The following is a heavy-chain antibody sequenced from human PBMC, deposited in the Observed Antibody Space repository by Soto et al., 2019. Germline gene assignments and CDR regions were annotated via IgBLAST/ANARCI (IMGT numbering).Heavy chain of an antibody. V-gene: IGHV3-30*03. CDR1: GFTFSSYG. CDR2: ISYDGSNK. D-gene: IGHD4-17*01. CDR3: AIGDYEGGGY. Sequence: QVQLVESGGGVVQPGRSLRLSCAASGFTFSSYGMHWVRQAPGKGLEWVAVISYDGSNKYYADSVKGRFTISRDNSKNTLYLQMSSVRAEDTAVSYCAIGDYEGGGYWGQGTLVTVSS. J-gene: IGHJ4*02.